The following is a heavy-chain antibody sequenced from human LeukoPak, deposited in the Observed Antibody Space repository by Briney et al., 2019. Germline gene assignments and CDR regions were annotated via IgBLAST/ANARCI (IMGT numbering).Heavy chain of an antibody. Sequence: PSETLSLTCTVSGGSISSYYWSWIRQPPGKGLEWIGYIYYSGSTNYNPSLKSRVTISVDTSKNQFSLKLSSVTAADTAVYYYAGYYYDSSGYYYAYWGQGTLVTVSS. J-gene: IGHJ4*02. CDR3: AGYYYDSSGYYYAY. V-gene: IGHV4-59*01. CDR2: IYYSGST. CDR1: GGSISSYY. D-gene: IGHD3-22*01.